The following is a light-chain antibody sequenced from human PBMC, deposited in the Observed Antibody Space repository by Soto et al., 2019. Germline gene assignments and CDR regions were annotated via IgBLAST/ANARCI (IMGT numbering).Light chain of an antibody. CDR2: RNN. Sequence: QSAVTQPPSASGTPGQRVTISCSGSSSNIGSNYVYWYQQLPGTAPKLLIHRNNQRPSGVPDRFSGSKSGTSASLAISGLRSEDEADYYCATWDDSLSGYVFGTGTKLTVL. CDR1: SSNIGSNY. V-gene: IGLV1-47*01. CDR3: ATWDDSLSGYV. J-gene: IGLJ1*01.